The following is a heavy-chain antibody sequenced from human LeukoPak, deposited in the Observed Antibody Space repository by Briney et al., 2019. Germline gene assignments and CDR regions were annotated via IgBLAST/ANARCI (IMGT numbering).Heavy chain of an antibody. CDR2: INWNSGSM. D-gene: IGHD5-18*01. CDR1: GFTFDDYA. Sequence: PGRSLRLSCAASGFTFDDYAMHWVRQAPGKGLEWVSGINWNSGSMGYADSVKGRFTISRDNAKNSLYLQMNSLRAEDTALYYCAKGRGYSYGYLADYWGQGTLVTVSS. J-gene: IGHJ4*02. V-gene: IGHV3-9*01. CDR3: AKGRGYSYGYLADY.